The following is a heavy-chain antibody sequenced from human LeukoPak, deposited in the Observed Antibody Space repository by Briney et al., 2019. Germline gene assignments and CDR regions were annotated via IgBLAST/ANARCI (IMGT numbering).Heavy chain of an antibody. D-gene: IGHD2-15*01. Sequence: GGSLRLSCAASGFTSSSYGMSWVRQAPGKGLEWVSVISGSGGSTYYADSVKGRFTSSRDNSKNTLYLQMNSLRVEDTAVYYCARCSGGSCYFSVYWGQGTLVTVSS. J-gene: IGHJ4*02. CDR1: GFTSSSYG. CDR3: ARCSGGSCYFSVY. CDR2: ISGSGGST. V-gene: IGHV3-23*01.